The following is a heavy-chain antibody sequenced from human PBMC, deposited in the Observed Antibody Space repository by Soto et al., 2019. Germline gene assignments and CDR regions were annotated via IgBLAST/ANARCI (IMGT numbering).Heavy chain of an antibody. J-gene: IGHJ6*01. CDR1: GFTFSSYG. Sequence: GGSLRLSCAASGFTFSSYGMHWARRAPGKGLEWVAVISYDGSNKYYADSVKGRFTISRDNSKNTLYLQMNSLRAEDTAVYYCAKASDYGDYGYYYYGMDVSGQGTSVTVSS. D-gene: IGHD4-17*01. CDR3: AKASDYGDYGYYYYGMDV. V-gene: IGHV3-30*18. CDR2: ISYDGSNK.